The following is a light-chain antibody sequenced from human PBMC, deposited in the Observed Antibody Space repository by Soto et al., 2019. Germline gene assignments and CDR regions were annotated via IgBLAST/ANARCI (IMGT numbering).Light chain of an antibody. V-gene: IGLV2-14*01. CDR3: CSYTVTTSPWV. CDR1: SSDIGAYDY. CDR2: EVN. Sequence: QSALTQPASVSGSPGESIIISCTGSSSDIGAYDYVSWYQHHPGRAPKVIIFEVNDRASGVSHRFSGSKSGNTASLTISGLQAEDEADYYCCSYTVTTSPWVFGGGTQLTVL. J-gene: IGLJ3*02.